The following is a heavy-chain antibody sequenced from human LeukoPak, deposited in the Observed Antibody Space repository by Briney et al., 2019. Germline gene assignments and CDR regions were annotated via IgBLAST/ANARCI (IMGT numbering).Heavy chain of an antibody. CDR2: ISYNSGYI. Sequence: GGSLRLSCVASGFTFSSYNMKWVRQAPGRGLEWVSSISYNSGYIEYADSVKGRFTISRDNAKNSLYLQMNSLRAEDTAVYYCASGIVVVPAAPTGDYDAFDIWGQGTMVTVSS. J-gene: IGHJ3*02. V-gene: IGHV3-21*01. CDR1: GFTFSSYN. D-gene: IGHD2-2*01. CDR3: ASGIVVVPAAPTGDYDAFDI.